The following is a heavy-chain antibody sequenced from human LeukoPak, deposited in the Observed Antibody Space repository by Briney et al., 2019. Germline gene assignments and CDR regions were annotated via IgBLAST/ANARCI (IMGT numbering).Heavy chain of an antibody. CDR1: GGSFSGDF. D-gene: IGHD3-3*01. V-gene: IGHV4-34*01. CDR2: INHGGST. Sequence: PSGTLSLTCAVYGGSFSGDFWSWIRQSPGKGLEWIGEINHGGSTTYNPSLKSRVTISVDTSKNQFSLKLSSVTAADTAVYYCARGSPSYDFWSGYYYYYYYMDVWGKGTTVTVSS. J-gene: IGHJ6*03. CDR3: ARGSPSYDFWSGYYYYYYYMDV.